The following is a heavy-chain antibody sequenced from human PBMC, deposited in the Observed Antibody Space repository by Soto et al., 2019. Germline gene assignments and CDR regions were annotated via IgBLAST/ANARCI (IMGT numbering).Heavy chain of an antibody. CDR1: GYTFTSYG. J-gene: IGHJ4*02. D-gene: IGHD3-9*01. CDR3: ARVGSGSSYYDILTGYPDY. CDR2: ISAYNGNT. Sequence: AALKVSCKASGYTFTSYGISWVRQAPGQGLEWMGWISAYNGNTNYAQKLQGRVTMTTDTSTSTAYMELRSLRSDDTAVYYCARVGSGSSYYDILTGYPDYWGQGTLVTVPQ. V-gene: IGHV1-18*01.